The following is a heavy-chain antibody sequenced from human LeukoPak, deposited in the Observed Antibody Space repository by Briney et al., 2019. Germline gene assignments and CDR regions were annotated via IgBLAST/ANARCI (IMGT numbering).Heavy chain of an antibody. V-gene: IGHV3-11*05. D-gene: IGHD2-2*01. Sequence: GGSLRLSCAASEFTFSDYYMSWIRQAPGKGLEWVSYISSSSSYTNYADSVKGRFTISRDNAKNSLYLQMNSLRAEDTAVYYCARDCSSTSCYDYWGQGTLVTVSS. J-gene: IGHJ4*02. CDR1: EFTFSDYY. CDR2: ISSSSSYT. CDR3: ARDCSSTSCYDY.